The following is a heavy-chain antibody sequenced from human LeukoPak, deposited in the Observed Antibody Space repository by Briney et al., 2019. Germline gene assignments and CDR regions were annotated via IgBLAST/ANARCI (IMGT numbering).Heavy chain of an antibody. CDR1: GGSISSYY. CDR2: IYYSGST. V-gene: IGHV4-59*01. CDR3: ARSPADFWSGYSYYFDY. Sequence: SETLSLTCTVSGGSISSYYWSWIRQPPGKGLEWIGYIYYSGSTNYNPSLKSRVTISVDTSKNQFSLKLSSVTAADTAVYYCARSPADFWSGYSYYFDYWGQGTLVTVSS. J-gene: IGHJ4*02. D-gene: IGHD3-3*01.